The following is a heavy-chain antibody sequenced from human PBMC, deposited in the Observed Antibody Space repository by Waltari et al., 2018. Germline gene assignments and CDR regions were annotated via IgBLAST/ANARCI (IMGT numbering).Heavy chain of an antibody. V-gene: IGHV1-2*06. CDR2: INPNSGGT. Sequence: QVQLVQSGAEVKKPGASVKVSCKASGYTFTGYYMHWVRQAPGQGLEWMGRINPNSGGTNYAQKFQGRVTITADESTSTAYMELSSLRSEDTAVYYCARGLVVTHHAYYYYYYMDVWGKGTTVTVSS. D-gene: IGHD2-15*01. CDR1: GYTFTGYY. CDR3: ARGLVVTHHAYYYYYYMDV. J-gene: IGHJ6*03.